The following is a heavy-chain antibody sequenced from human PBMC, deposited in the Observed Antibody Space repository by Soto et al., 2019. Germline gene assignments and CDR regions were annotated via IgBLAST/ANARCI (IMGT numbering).Heavy chain of an antibody. V-gene: IGHV4-59*01. J-gene: IGHJ5*02. CDR3: ARTMGMDIVVVPAAISHDWFDP. Sequence: SETLSLTCTVSGGSISSYYWSWIRQPPGKGLEWIGYIYYSGSTNYNPSLKSRVTISVDTSKNQFSLKLSSVTAADTAVYYCARTMGMDIVVVPAAISHDWFDPWGQGTLVTVSS. CDR2: IYYSGST. CDR1: GGSISSYY. D-gene: IGHD2-2*03.